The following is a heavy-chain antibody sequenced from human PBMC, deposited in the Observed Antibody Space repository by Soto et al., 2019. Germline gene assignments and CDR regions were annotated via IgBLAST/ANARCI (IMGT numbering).Heavy chain of an antibody. CDR1: GFTFSSYA. CDR2: ISGSCGST. D-gene: IGHD2-15*01. J-gene: IGHJ4*02. V-gene: IGHV3-23*01. Sequence: EVQLLESGGGLVQPGGSLILSCAASGFTFSSYAMSWVRQAPGKGLEWGSAISGSCGSTYYADSVNGRFIISRDNYKSPLHLKMNSLRAEDTAVYYCAKEAYVAAARLRYFDYWGQGTLVTVSS. CDR3: AKEAYVAAARLRYFDY.